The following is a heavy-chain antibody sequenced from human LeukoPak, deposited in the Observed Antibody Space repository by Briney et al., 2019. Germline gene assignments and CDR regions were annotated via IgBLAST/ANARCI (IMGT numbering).Heavy chain of an antibody. CDR2: IRSKSDNYAT. D-gene: IGHD6-13*01. CDR1: GFSFSGSG. Sequence: GGSLRLSCAASGFSFSGSGMHWVRQASGKGLEWVGHIRSKSDNYATTYTASVEGRFTISRDDSRNTAFLHMNSLKTEDTAVYYCSTVGSIQVAARDYWGQGTLVTVSS. V-gene: IGHV3-73*01. CDR3: STVGSIQVAARDY. J-gene: IGHJ4*02.